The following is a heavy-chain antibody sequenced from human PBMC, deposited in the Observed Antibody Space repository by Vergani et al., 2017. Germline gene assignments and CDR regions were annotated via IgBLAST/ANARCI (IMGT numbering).Heavy chain of an antibody. D-gene: IGHD3-10*01. J-gene: IGHJ3*02. Sequence: EVQLVESGGGLIQPGGSLRLSCAASGFTVSSNYMSWVRQAPGKGLEWVSAISGSGGSTYYADSVKGRFTISRDNSKNTLYLQMNSLRAEDTAVYYCAKEGSLLWFGELDRGAFDIWGQGTMVTVSS. CDR3: AKEGSLLWFGELDRGAFDI. V-gene: IGHV3-23*04. CDR2: ISGSGGST. CDR1: GFTVSSNY.